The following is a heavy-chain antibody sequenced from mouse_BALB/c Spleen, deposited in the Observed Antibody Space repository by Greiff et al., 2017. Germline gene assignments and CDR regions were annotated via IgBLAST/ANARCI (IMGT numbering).Heavy chain of an antibody. Sequence: VHLKQSGPELMKPGASVKISCKASGYSFTSYYMHWVKQSHGKSLEWIGYIDPFNGGTSYNQKFKGKATLTVDKSSSTAYMHLSSLTSEDSAVYYCARGGNWGAGTTVTVSS. CDR1: GYSFTSYY. V-gene: IGHV1S135*01. CDR2: IDPFNGGT. CDR3: ARGGN. D-gene: IGHD2-1*01. J-gene: IGHJ1*01.